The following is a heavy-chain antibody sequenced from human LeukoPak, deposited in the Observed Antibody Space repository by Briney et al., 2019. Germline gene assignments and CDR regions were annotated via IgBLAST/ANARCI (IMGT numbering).Heavy chain of an antibody. D-gene: IGHD6-13*01. CDR3: TTGIAAAGAQYYFDY. Sequence: GGSLRLSCAASGFTFSNAWMSWVRQAPGKGLEWVGRIKSKTDGGTTDYAAPAKGRFTISRDDSKNTLYLQMNSLKTEDTAVYYCTTGIAAAGAQYYFDYWGQGTLVTVSS. CDR2: IKSKTDGGTT. V-gene: IGHV3-15*01. CDR1: GFTFSNAW. J-gene: IGHJ4*02.